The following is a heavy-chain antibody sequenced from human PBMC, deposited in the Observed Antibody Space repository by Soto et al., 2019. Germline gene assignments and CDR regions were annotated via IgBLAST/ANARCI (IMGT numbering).Heavy chain of an antibody. CDR1: GGSISGYY. V-gene: IGHV4-59*01. Sequence: SETLSLTCTVSGGSISGYYWIWIRQPPGKGLEWIGYIYYSGSTNYNPSLKSRVTISVDNAKNSLYLQMNSLRAEDTAFYYCAKDHDEDFGYDLDYFDYWGQGTLVTVSS. J-gene: IGHJ4*02. CDR3: AKDHDEDFGYDLDYFDY. D-gene: IGHD5-12*01. CDR2: IYYSGST.